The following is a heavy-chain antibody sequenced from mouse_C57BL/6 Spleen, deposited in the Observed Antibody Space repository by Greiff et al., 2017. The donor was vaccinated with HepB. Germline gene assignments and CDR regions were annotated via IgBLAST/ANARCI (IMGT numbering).Heavy chain of an antibody. Sequence: EVKVEESGGGLVQPGGSMKLSCVASGFTFSNYWMNWVRQSPEKGLEWVAQIRLKSDSYATHYAESVKGRFTISRDDSKSSVYLQMNNLRAEDTGIYYCTGFYYYGSSLWYFDVWGTGTTVTVSS. CDR1: GFTFSNYW. V-gene: IGHV6-3*01. D-gene: IGHD1-1*01. CDR3: TGFYYYGSSLWYFDV. J-gene: IGHJ1*03. CDR2: IRLKSDSYAT.